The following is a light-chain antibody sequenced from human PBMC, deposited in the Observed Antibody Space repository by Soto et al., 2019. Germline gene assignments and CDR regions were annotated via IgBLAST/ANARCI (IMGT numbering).Light chain of an antibody. CDR3: QVWDSSSNHVV. CDR1: NIGSKT. CDR2: DDS. Sequence: SYELTHAPSVSVAPGQTARITCGGNNIGSKTVHWYQQKTGQAPVLVVYDDSDRPSGIPERFSGSNSGDTATLTVNRVEAGDEADYYCQVWDSSSNHVVFGGGTQLTVL. J-gene: IGLJ2*01. V-gene: IGLV3-21*02.